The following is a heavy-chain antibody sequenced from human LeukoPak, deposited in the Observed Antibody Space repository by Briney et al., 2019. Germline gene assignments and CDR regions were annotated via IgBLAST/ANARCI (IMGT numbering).Heavy chain of an antibody. Sequence: ASVKVSCKASGGTFISYTISWVRQAPGQGLEWMGRIIPILGIANYAQKFQGRVTITADKSTSTAYMELSSLRSEDTAVYYCASGQAVAGNQNFDYWGQGTLVTVSS. CDR2: IIPILGIA. CDR1: GGTFISYT. D-gene: IGHD6-19*01. J-gene: IGHJ4*02. V-gene: IGHV1-69*02. CDR3: ASGQAVAGNQNFDY.